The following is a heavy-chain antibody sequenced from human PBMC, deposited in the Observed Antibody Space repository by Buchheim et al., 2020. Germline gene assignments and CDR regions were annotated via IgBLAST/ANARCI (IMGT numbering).Heavy chain of an antibody. CDR3: AKDRRGYSSSWYYYYYGMDV. J-gene: IGHJ6*02. CDR2: ISYDGNNN. CDR1: GFSFSTYG. V-gene: IGHV3-30*18. D-gene: IGHD6-13*01. Sequence: QVQMVESGGGVVQPGRSLRLSCAASGFSFSTYGMHWVRQAPGKGLEWLADISYDGNNNKYADSVKGRFIISRDNSKNTLYLQMNSLRAEDTAVYYCAKDRRGYSSSWYYYYYGMDVWGQGTT.